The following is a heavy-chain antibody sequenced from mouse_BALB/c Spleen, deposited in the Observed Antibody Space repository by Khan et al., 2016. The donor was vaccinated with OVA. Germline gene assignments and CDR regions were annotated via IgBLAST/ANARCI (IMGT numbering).Heavy chain of an antibody. V-gene: IGHV3-2*02. Sequence: EVQLQESGPGLVKPSQSLSLTCTVTGYSISSGYAWYWIRQFPGNKLEWMGYISDSGVTSYTPSLKSRISITRDTSKNQFFLQLTSVTTQDTATYCGARGNYYWYYFDYWGQGTTLTVSS. CDR3: ARGNYYWYYFDY. J-gene: IGHJ2*01. D-gene: IGHD1-1*01. CDR1: GYSISSGYA. CDR2: ISDSGVT.